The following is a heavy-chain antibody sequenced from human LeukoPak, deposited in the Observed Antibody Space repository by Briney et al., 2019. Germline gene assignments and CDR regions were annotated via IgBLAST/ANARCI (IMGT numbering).Heavy chain of an antibody. V-gene: IGHV4-34*01. CDR2: INHSGST. Sequence: PSETLSLTCTVSGGSINSYYWSWIRQPPGKGLEWIGEINHSGSTNYNPSLKSRVTISVDTSKNQFSLKLSSVTAADTAVYYCARGEDSGYEPWGQGTLVTVSS. CDR1: GGSINSYY. CDR3: ARGEDSGYEP. J-gene: IGHJ5*02. D-gene: IGHD5-12*01.